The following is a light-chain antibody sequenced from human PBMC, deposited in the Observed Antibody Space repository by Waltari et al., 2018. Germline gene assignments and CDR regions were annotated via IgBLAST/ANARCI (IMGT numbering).Light chain of an antibody. J-gene: IGKJ3*01. Sequence: EIVLTQSPATLSLSPGDRATLPCRASQSVSSNLAWYQQKPGQAPRPLIYDASNRATGIPARFSGSGSGTDFTLPISSLEPEDFAVYYCQQRGDWSRTFGPGTKVEIK. CDR2: DAS. CDR1: QSVSSN. V-gene: IGKV3-11*01. CDR3: QQRGDWSRT.